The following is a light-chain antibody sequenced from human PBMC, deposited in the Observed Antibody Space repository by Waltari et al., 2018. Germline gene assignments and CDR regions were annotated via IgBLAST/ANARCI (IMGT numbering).Light chain of an antibody. CDR3: CSYAGTYYV. V-gene: IGLV2-11*01. J-gene: IGLJ1*01. CDR1: GSDLEPYND. CDR2: DVN. Sequence: QSPLTQPRPPSGSPGQSVTISCTGTGSDLEPYNDDSRYQHLPGKAPKVIIYDVNKRPSGVPDRFSGSKSGNTASLTISGLQPGDEADYYCCSYAGTYYVFGSGTKVTVL.